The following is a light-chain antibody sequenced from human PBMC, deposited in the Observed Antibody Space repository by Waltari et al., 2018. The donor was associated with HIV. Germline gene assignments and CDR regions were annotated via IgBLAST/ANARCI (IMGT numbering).Light chain of an antibody. CDR3: QQYNNWPGIT. Sequence: EIVMTQSPATLSVSPGARPTLSCRASQSINNNLAWYQQKPGQAPRLLIYGASTGATGIPARFSGSGSGTEFTLTISSLQSEDFAVYYCQQYNNWPGITFGPGTKVDIK. CDR1: QSINNN. V-gene: IGKV3-15*01. J-gene: IGKJ3*01. CDR2: GAS.